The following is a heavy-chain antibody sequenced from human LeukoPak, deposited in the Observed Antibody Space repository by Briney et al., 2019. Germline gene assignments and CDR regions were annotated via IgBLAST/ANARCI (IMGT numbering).Heavy chain of an antibody. CDR3: ARDPPDFQDYDFWSGIFDY. J-gene: IGHJ4*02. CDR2: ISAYNGNT. D-gene: IGHD3-3*01. Sequence: ASVKVSCKASGYTFTSYGISWVRQAPGQGLEWMGWISAYNGNTNYAQKLQGRVAMTTDTSTSTAYMELRSLRSDDTAVYYCARDPPDFQDYDFWSGIFDYWGQGTLVTVSS. CDR1: GYTFTSYG. V-gene: IGHV1-18*01.